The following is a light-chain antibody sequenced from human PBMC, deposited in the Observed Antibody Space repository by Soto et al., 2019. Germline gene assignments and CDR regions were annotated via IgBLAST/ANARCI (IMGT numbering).Light chain of an antibody. V-gene: IGKV1-33*01. CDR2: DAS. J-gene: IGKJ4*01. CDR1: QDINNY. CDR3: QQYDNLPLT. Sequence: DIQMTQSPSSLPASVGDRVTITCQASQDINNYLKWYQQKPGKAPKLLIYDASNLETGVPSRFSGSGSGTDFTFTISSLQPEDIATYYCQQYDNLPLTFGGGTKVEIK.